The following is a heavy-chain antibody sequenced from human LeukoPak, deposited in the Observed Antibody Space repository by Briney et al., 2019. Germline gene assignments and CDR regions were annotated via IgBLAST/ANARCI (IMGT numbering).Heavy chain of an antibody. J-gene: IGHJ4*02. D-gene: IGHD3-16*01. V-gene: IGHV3-30*02. CDR2: IRYEEIDK. Sequence: GGSLRLSCTASGLSFSRSGMHWVRQAPGKGLEGVAFIRYEEIDKYYVDSVKGRFSISRDNSKNTVYLQMNSLRVEDTAVYYCAKDKGESSFDYWGQGTLVTVSS. CDR3: AKDKGESSFDY. CDR1: GLSFSRSG.